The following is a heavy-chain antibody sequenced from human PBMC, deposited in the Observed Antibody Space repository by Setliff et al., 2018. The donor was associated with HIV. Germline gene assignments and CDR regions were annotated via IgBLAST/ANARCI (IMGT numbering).Heavy chain of an antibody. J-gene: IGHJ4*02. V-gene: IGHV4-59*08. CDR2: IYYSGTT. Sequence: LSLTCTVSGGSVSSYYWSWIRQPPGKGLEWIGYIYYSGTTNYNPSLKSRVTISVDTSKNQFSLKLSSVTAADTAVYYCARHVGYSSSSLDYWGQGTLVTVSS. CDR1: GGSVSSYY. CDR3: ARHVGYSSSSLDY. D-gene: IGHD6-6*01.